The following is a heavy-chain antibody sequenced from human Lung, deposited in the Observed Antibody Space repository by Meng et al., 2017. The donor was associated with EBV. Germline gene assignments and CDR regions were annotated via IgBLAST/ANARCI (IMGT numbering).Heavy chain of an antibody. J-gene: IGHJ5*02. CDR3: ARVAAAGNEWFDP. V-gene: IGHV4-4*02. CDR2: IYHGGST. Sequence: QVQLQASGPGLVKPSETLPLTCAVSGGSIRSINWWTWVRQPPGKGLEWIGEIYHGGSTNYNPSLKSRVTISVDKSKDQFSLKLSSVTAADTAVYYCARVAAAGNEWFDPWGQGTLVTVSS. CDR1: GGSIRSINW. D-gene: IGHD6-13*01.